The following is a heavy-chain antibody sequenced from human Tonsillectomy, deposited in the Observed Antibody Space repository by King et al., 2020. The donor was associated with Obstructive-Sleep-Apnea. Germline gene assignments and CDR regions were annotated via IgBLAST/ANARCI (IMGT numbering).Heavy chain of an antibody. D-gene: IGHD2-21*02. CDR1: GFTFRRYA. CDR3: TGPYGGDGCSPEGYFHH. V-gene: IGHV3-30-3*01. Sequence: HVQLVESGGGVVQPGRSLRLSCAASGFTFRRYAMHWVRQAPGKGLEWVAVISYDGSDKYYADSVKGRFIISRDNSKNTLYLQMNSLKADDTSVYYCTGPYGGDGCSPEGYFHHWGLGTLVTVSA. CDR2: ISYDGSDK. J-gene: IGHJ1*01.